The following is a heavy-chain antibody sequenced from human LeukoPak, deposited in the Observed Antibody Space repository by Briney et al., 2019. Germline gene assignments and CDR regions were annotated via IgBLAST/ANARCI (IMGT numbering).Heavy chain of an antibody. CDR1: GFTFSSYA. CDR3: AKQRSEVVVAATNY. V-gene: IGHV3-23*01. Sequence: GGSLRLSCAASGFTFSSYAMTWVRQAPGKGVVWVSSITGGGDTTYYADSVRGRFTISRDNSKNTLSVQMNSLRAEDTAVYCCAKQRSEVVVAATNYWGQGTLVTVSS. J-gene: IGHJ4*02. CDR2: ITGGGDTT. D-gene: IGHD2-15*01.